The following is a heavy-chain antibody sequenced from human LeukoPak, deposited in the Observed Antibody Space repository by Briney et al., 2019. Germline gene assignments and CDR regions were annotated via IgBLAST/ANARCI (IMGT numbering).Heavy chain of an antibody. V-gene: IGHV3-23*01. CDR2: ISGSGGST. Sequence: GGSLRLSCAASGFTFSSYAMSWVRQAPGKGLEWVSAISGSGGSTYYADSVKGRFTISRDNSKNTLYLQMNSLRAEDTAVYYCAKAAYSGSYYYYGMDVWGQGTTVTVSS. J-gene: IGHJ6*02. CDR1: GFTFSSYA. CDR3: AKAAYSGSYYYYGMDV. D-gene: IGHD1-26*01.